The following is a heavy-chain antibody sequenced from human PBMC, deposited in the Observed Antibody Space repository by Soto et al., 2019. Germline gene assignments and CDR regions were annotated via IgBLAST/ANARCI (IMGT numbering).Heavy chain of an antibody. Sequence: GGSLRLSCVASGFTFSSYGMHWVRQAPGKGLEWVAVIWYDGSTKFYADSVKGRFTISRDNSKNTLYLQMNSLRAEDSAVYYCARDTYGSGSYYPHHWGQ. CDR1: GFTFSSYG. CDR3: ARDTYGSGSYYPHH. CDR2: IWYDGSTK. V-gene: IGHV3-33*01. D-gene: IGHD3-10*01. J-gene: IGHJ1*01.